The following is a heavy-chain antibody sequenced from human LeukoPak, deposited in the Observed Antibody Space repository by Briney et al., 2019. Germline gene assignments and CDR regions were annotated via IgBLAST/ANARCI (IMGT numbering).Heavy chain of an antibody. J-gene: IGHJ4*02. CDR2: IYPGDSDT. CDR3: ARAGLYCSGGSCYSGTLGDYFDY. V-gene: IGHV5-51*01. CDR1: GYSFTSYW. Sequence: GESLKISCKGSGYSFTSYWIGWVRQMPGKGLEWMGIIYPGDSDTRYSPSFQGQVTISADKSISTAYLQWSSLKASGTAMYYCARAGLYCSGGSCYSGTLGDYFDYWGQGTLVTVSS. D-gene: IGHD2-15*01.